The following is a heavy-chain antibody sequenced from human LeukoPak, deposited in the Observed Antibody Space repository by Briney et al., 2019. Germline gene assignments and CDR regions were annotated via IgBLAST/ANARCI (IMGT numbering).Heavy chain of an antibody. V-gene: IGHV1-69*02. J-gene: IGHJ6*02. Sequence: VASVKVSCKTSGSTFIRDTISWVRQAPGQGLEWMGRISPILGLRNFAQKFQGRVTTTADKSTSTAYMELSSLRSEDTTVYYCAREFEGYDDYSDSYYGMDVWGQGTTVTVSS. D-gene: IGHD4-17*01. CDR1: GSTFIRDT. CDR2: ISPILGLR. CDR3: AREFEGYDDYSDSYYGMDV.